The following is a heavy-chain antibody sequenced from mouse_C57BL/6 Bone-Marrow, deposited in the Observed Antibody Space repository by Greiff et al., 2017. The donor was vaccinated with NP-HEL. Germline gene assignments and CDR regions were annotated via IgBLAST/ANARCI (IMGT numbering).Heavy chain of an antibody. Sequence: QVHVKQPGAELVKPGASVKLSCKASGYTFTSYWMHWVKQRPGRGLEWIGRIDPNSGGTKYNEKFKSKATLTVDKPSSTAYMQLSSLTSEDSAVYYYARSSITTVVATDFDYWGQGTTLTVSS. CDR3: ARSSITTVVATDFDY. D-gene: IGHD1-1*01. CDR2: IDPNSGGT. CDR1: GYTFTSYW. V-gene: IGHV1-72*01. J-gene: IGHJ2*01.